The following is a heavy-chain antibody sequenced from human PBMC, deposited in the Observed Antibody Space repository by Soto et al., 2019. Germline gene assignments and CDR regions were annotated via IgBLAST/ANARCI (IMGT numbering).Heavy chain of an antibody. CDR3: ARRRLVAAPSPVSGMDV. J-gene: IGHJ6*02. D-gene: IGHD2-15*01. CDR2: IIPIFGTA. Sequence: QVQLVQSGAEVKKPGSSVKVSCKASGGTFSSYAISWVRQAPGQGLEWMGGIIPIFGTANYAQKFQGRVTITADKSTSQAYMELSSLRSEDTAVYYCARRRLVAAPSPVSGMDVWGQGSTVTVSS. CDR1: GGTFSSYA. V-gene: IGHV1-69*06.